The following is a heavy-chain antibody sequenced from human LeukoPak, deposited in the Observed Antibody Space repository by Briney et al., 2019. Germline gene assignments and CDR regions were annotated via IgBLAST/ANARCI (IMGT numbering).Heavy chain of an antibody. CDR3: ARQYYDSLSQSFDY. V-gene: IGHV4-34*01. CDR1: GGSFSGYY. Sequence: SETLSLTCAVYGGSFSGYYWIWLRQPPGKGLEWIGEINHSGSTNYNPSLKSRVTISVDTSKNQFSLNLSSVTAADTAVYYCARQYYDSLSQSFDYWGQGNLVTVSS. CDR2: INHSGST. J-gene: IGHJ4*02. D-gene: IGHD5-12*01.